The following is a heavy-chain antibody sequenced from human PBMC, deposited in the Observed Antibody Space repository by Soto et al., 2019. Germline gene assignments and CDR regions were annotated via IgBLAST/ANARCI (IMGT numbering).Heavy chain of an antibody. CDR2: ISYDGSNK. CDR3: AKDAFQGITMVRGVTDWFDP. CDR1: GFTFSSYG. Sequence: GGSLRLSCAASGFTFSSYGMHWVRQAPGKGLEWVAVISYDGSNKYYADSVKGRFTISRDNSKNTLYLQMNSLRAEDTAVYYCAKDAFQGITMVRGVTDWFDPWGQGTLVTVSS. V-gene: IGHV3-30*18. D-gene: IGHD3-10*01. J-gene: IGHJ5*02.